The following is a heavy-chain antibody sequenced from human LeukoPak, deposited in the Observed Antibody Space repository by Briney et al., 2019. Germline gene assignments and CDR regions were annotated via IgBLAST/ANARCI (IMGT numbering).Heavy chain of an antibody. CDR3: ARRGRWLQNFDY. J-gene: IGHJ4*02. CDR2: INHSGST. CDR1: GGSFSGYY. D-gene: IGHD5-24*01. V-gene: IGHV4-34*01. Sequence: PSETLSLTCAVYGGSFSGYYWSWIRQPPGKGLEWIGEINHSGSTNYNPSLKRRVTIPVDTSKNQFSLKLSSVTAADTAVYYCARRGRWLQNFDYWGQGTLVTGSS.